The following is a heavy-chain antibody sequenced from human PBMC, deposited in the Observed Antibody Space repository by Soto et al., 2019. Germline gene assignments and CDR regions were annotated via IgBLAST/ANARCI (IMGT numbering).Heavy chain of an antibody. J-gene: IGHJ5*02. Sequence: SETLSLTCAVYGGSFSGYYWSWIRQPPGKGLGWIGEINHSGSTNYNPSLKSRVTISVDTSKNQFSLKLSSVTAADTAVYYCASVIAMASRRVHGFDPWGQGTLVTVSS. D-gene: IGHD5-18*01. CDR2: INHSGST. CDR1: GGSFSGYY. CDR3: ASVIAMASRRVHGFDP. V-gene: IGHV4-34*01.